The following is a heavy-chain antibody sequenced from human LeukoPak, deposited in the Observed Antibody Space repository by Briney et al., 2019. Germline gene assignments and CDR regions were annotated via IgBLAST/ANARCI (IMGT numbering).Heavy chain of an antibody. Sequence: SETLSLTCNVSGVSIRTSTYYWNCIRKSPGKGLEWIGCVSDSGTTKYNPSLKSQVTISVDTSKNHFSLILMSVTAADTAVYYCARGYYEPFQSWGQGTLVTVSS. CDR2: VSDSGTT. V-gene: IGHV4-61*03. J-gene: IGHJ4*02. CDR1: GVSIRTSTYY. D-gene: IGHD3-22*01. CDR3: ARGYYEPFQS.